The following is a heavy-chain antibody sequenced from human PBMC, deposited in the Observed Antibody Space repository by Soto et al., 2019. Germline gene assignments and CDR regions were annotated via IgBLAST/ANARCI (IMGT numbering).Heavy chain of an antibody. CDR3: ASRGASRGYCSSTSCYTEASDYYGMDV. V-gene: IGHV3-21*01. Sequence: GGSLRLSCAASGFTFSSYSMNWVRQAPGKGLEWVSSISSSSSYIYYADSVKGRFTISRDNAKNSLYLQMNSLRAEDTAVYYCASRGASRGYCSSTSCYTEASDYYGMDVWGQGTTVTVSS. D-gene: IGHD2-2*02. J-gene: IGHJ6*02. CDR1: GFTFSSYS. CDR2: ISSSSSYI.